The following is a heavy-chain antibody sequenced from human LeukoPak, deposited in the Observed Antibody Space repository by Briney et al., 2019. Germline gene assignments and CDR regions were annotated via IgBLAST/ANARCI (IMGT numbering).Heavy chain of an antibody. CDR1: GGTISSNIYY. CDR2: IYYSGST. J-gene: IGHJ4*02. D-gene: IGHD3-16*01. Sequence: SETLSLTCTVSGGTISSNIYYWGWIRQPPGKGLEWIGSIYYSGSTYYNPSLKSRVTMSVDTSKNQFSLRLSSLTAADTAVYYCARGGGPPSNFDYWGQGTLVTVSS. CDR3: ARGGGPPSNFDY. V-gene: IGHV4-39*07.